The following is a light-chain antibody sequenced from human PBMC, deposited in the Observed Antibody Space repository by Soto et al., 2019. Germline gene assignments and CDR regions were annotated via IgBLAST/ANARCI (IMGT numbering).Light chain of an antibody. J-gene: IGLJ1*01. V-gene: IGLV1-36*01. Sequence: QSVRTEPPCVSEAPRQRVTISCSGSSSNIGNNAVNWYQQLPGKAPKLLIFYDDLLPSGVSDRFSASKSGTSASLAISGLQSEDEADYYCAAWDDNLNGPVFGTGTKVTVL. CDR1: SSNIGNNA. CDR3: AAWDDNLNGPV. CDR2: YDD.